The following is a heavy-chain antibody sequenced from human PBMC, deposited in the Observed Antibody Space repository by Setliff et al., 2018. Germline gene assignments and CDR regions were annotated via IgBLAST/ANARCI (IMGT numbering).Heavy chain of an antibody. V-gene: IGHV4-34*11. CDR1: GGSFSGYY. CDR3: ATLTGDRGVDY. D-gene: IGHD7-27*01. CDR2: IYYRGST. Sequence: SETLSLTCAVYGGSFSGYYWSWIRQPPGKGLEWIASIYYRGSTSYNSSLKSRVSISVDTSKTQFSLNLNSVTAADTAVYYCATLTGDRGVDYWGQGRLVTVSS. J-gene: IGHJ4*02.